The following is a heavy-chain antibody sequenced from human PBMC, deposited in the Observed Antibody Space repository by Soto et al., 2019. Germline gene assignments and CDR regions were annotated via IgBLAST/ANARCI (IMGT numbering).Heavy chain of an antibody. CDR3: ARPTTSGYSYGAFDY. D-gene: IGHD5-18*01. CDR1: GGSISSSSYY. Sequence: SETLSLTCTVSGGSISSSSYYWGWIRQPPGKGLEWIGSIYYSGSTYYNPSLKSRVTISVDTSKNQFSLKLSSVTAADTAVYYCARPTTSGYSYGAFDYWGQGTLVTVSS. V-gene: IGHV4-39*01. CDR2: IYYSGST. J-gene: IGHJ4*02.